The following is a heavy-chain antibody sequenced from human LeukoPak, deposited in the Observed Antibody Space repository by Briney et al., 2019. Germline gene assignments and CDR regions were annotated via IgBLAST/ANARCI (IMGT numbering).Heavy chain of an antibody. CDR1: GFTFSSYS. J-gene: IGHJ4*02. V-gene: IGHV3-21*01. Sequence: GGSLRLSCAASGFTFSSYSMNWVRQAPGKGLEWVSSISSSSSYIYYADSVKGRFTISRDNAKNSLYLQMNSLRAEDTAVYYCARGEVAFGGVKGYWGREPWSPSPQ. CDR3: ARGEVAFGGVKGY. D-gene: IGHD3-16*01. CDR2: ISSSSSYI.